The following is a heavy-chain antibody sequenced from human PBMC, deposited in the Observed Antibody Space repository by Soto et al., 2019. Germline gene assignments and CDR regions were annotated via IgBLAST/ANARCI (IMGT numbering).Heavy chain of an antibody. CDR2: IYPGDSDT. CDR3: ARYSGSYWHYLDF. J-gene: IGHJ4*02. D-gene: IGHD1-26*01. V-gene: IGHV5-51*01. CDR1: GYSFASHW. Sequence: LGESLKISCKASGYSFASHWVAWVRQMPEKGLEWIGTIYPGDSDTKYSSAFRGHVTISADTSVSTAYLQWRSLEATGSAIYYCARYSGSYWHYLDFWGQGTLVTVSS.